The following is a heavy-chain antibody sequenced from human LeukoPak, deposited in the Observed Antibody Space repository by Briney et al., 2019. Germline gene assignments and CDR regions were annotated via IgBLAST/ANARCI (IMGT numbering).Heavy chain of an antibody. Sequence: GGSLRLSCAASGFTFSSYAMHWVRQAPGKGLEWVAVISYDGSNKYYADSVKGRFTISRDNSKNTLYLQMNSLRAEDTAVYYCATQHRHYGDPGYFDLWGRGTLVTVSS. CDR1: GFTFSSYA. J-gene: IGHJ2*01. CDR3: ATQHRHYGDPGYFDL. CDR2: ISYDGSNK. D-gene: IGHD4-17*01. V-gene: IGHV3-30-3*01.